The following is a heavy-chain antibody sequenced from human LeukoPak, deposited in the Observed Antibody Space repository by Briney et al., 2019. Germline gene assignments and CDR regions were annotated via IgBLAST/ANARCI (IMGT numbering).Heavy chain of an antibody. V-gene: IGHV3-23*01. CDR3: VKFGYSSSWSEGY. Sequence: GGSLRLSCAASGFTFSSYAMSWVRQAPGKGLESVSAISGSGGSTYYADSVKGRFTISRDNSKNTLYLQMNSLRAEDTAVYYCVKFGYSSSWSEGYWGQGTLVTVSS. CDR1: GFTFSSYA. J-gene: IGHJ4*02. D-gene: IGHD6-13*01. CDR2: ISGSGGST.